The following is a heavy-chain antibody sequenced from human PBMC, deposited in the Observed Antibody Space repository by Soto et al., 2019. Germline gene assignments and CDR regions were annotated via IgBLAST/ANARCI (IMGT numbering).Heavy chain of an antibody. CDR1: GFSLSTSGVG. Sequence: SGPTLVNPTQTLTLTCTFSGFSLSTSGVGVGWIRQPPGKALEWLALIYWNDDKRYSPSLKSRLTITKDTSKNQVVLTMTNMDPVDTATYYCAHRLKTNWEYNWFDPWCQGTLVTVSS. V-gene: IGHV2-5*01. CDR2: IYWNDDK. CDR3: AHRLKTNWEYNWFDP. D-gene: IGHD7-27*01. J-gene: IGHJ5*02.